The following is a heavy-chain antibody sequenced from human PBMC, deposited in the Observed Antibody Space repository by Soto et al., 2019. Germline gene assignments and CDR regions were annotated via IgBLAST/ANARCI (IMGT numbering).Heavy chain of an antibody. CDR2: IIPILGIA. J-gene: IGHJ4*02. CDR3: AADRLEMATIRVVNHNFDY. CDR1: GGTFSSYT. V-gene: IGHV1-69*02. Sequence: QVQLVQSGAEVKKPGSSVKVSCKASGGTFSSYTISWVRQAPGQGLEWMGRIIPILGIANYAQKFQGRVTITADKSTSTAYMELSILRSEDTAVYYCAADRLEMATIRVVNHNFDYWGQGTLVTVSS. D-gene: IGHD5-12*01.